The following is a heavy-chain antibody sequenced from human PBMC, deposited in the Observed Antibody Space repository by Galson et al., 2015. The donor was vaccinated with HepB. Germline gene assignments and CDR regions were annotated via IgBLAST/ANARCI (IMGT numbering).Heavy chain of an antibody. CDR1: GFTFTSSA. CDR2: IVVGSGNT. D-gene: IGHD2-2*01. Sequence: SVKVSCKASGFTFTSSAMQWVRQARGQRLEWIGWIVVGSGNTNYAQKFQERVTITRDMSTSTAYMELSSLRSEDTAVYYCAAAPPRGVVVPAAILYWYFDLWGRGSLVTVSS. J-gene: IGHJ2*01. V-gene: IGHV1-58*02. CDR3: AAAPPRGVVVPAAILYWYFDL.